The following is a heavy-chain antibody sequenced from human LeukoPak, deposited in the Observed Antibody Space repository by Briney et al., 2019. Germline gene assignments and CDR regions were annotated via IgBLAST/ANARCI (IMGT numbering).Heavy chain of an antibody. CDR2: IKRRSEGATT. CDR1: GFTFSNAW. D-gene: IGHD3-10*01. J-gene: IGHJ4*02. CDR3: TRGLGSSQ. Sequence: GESLRLSCAASGFTFSNAWMTWVRQAPGKGLEWVGRIKRRSEGATTDYAAPVKGRFTISRDDPTNTLYLQMNSLKTEDTAVYYCTRGLGSSQWGQGTLVTVSS. V-gene: IGHV3-15*01.